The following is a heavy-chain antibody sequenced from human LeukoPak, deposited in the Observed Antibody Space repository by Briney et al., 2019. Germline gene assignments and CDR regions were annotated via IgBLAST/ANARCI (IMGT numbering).Heavy chain of an antibody. CDR3: AREIVGATRVRYYYYGMDV. CDR1: GGSFSGYY. D-gene: IGHD1-26*01. CDR2: INHSGST. Sequence: ASETLSLTCAVYGGSFSGYYWSWIRQPPGKGLEWIGEINHSGSTNYNPSLKSRVTISVDTSKNQFSLKLSSVTAADTAVYYCAREIVGATRVRYYYYGMDVWGQGTTVTVSS. J-gene: IGHJ6*02. V-gene: IGHV4-34*01.